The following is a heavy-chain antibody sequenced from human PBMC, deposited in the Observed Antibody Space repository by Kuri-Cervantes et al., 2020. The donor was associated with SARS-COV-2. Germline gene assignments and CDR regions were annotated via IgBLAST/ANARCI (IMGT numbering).Heavy chain of an antibody. CDR1: GFNFATYG. V-gene: IGHV3-30*02. D-gene: IGHD6-13*01. CDR2: IWFGGTNK. CDR3: AKAPGIYSSSWYELDY. Sequence: GESLKISCAASGFNFATYGMHWVRQAPGKGLEWVALIWFGGTNKYYADSVKGRFTISRDNSKNTLYLQMNSLRAEDTAVYYCAKAPGIYSSSWYELDYWGQGTLVTVSS. J-gene: IGHJ4*02.